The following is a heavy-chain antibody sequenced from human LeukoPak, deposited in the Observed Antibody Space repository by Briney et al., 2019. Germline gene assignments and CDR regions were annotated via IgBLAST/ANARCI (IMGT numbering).Heavy chain of an antibody. CDR2: IKQDGSEK. V-gene: IGHV3-7*01. J-gene: IGHJ4*02. CDR1: GFTFSSYW. D-gene: IGHD5-18*01. CDR3: ARDQRGSYSSLLKYYFDY. Sequence: PGGSLRLSCAASGFTFSSYWMSWVRQAPGKGLEWVANIKQDGSEKYYVDSVKGRFTISRDNAKNSLYLQMNSLRAEDTAVYYCARDQRGSYSSLLKYYFDYWGQGTLVTVSS.